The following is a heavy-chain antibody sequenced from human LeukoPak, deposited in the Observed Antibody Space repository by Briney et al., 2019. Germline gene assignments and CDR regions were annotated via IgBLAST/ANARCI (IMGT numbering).Heavy chain of an antibody. D-gene: IGHD5-18*01. CDR3: AKEPTLRGYSYGSDY. J-gene: IGHJ4*02. V-gene: IGHV3-21*04. CDR2: ISSSSYI. CDR1: GFTFSSYW. Sequence: GGSLRLSCAASGFTFSSYWMSWVRQAPGKGLEWVSSISSSSYIYYADSVKGRFTISRDNSKNTLYLQMNSLRAEDTAVYYCAKEPTLRGYSYGSDYWGQGTLVTVSS.